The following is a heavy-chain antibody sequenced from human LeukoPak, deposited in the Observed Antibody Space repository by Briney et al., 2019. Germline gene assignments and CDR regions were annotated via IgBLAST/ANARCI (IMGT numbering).Heavy chain of an antibody. Sequence: SETLSLTCAVYGGSFSGYYWSWIRQPPGKGLEWIGEINHSGSTNYNPSLKSRVTISVDTSKNQFSLKLSSVTAADTAVYYCARGVGTYADSSGYWGQGTLVTVSP. D-gene: IGHD3-22*01. CDR2: INHSGST. CDR3: ARGVGTYADSSGY. J-gene: IGHJ4*02. CDR1: GGSFSGYY. V-gene: IGHV4-34*01.